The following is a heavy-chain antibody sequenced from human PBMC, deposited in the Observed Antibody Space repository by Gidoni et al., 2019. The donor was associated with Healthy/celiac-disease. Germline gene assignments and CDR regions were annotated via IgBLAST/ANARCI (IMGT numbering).Heavy chain of an antibody. V-gene: IGHV3-33*01. CDR1: GFTFSSYG. D-gene: IGHD1-26*01. CDR2: IWYDGSNK. CDR3: ARGVEWEPEAFDY. Sequence: QVQLVESGGGVVQPGRSLRLSCAASGFTFSSYGMHWVRQAPGKGLEWVAVIWYDGSNKYYADSVKGRFTISRDNSKNTLYLQMNSLRAEDTAVYYCARGVEWEPEAFDYWGQGTLVTVSS. J-gene: IGHJ4*02.